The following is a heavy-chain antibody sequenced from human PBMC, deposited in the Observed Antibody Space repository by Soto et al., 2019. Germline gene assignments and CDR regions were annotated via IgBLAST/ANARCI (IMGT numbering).Heavy chain of an antibody. D-gene: IGHD2-2*01. CDR2: IKQDGSEK. Sequence: EVQLVESGGGLVQPGGSLRLSCAASGFTFSGYWMSWVRQAPGKGLEWVANIKQDGSEKYYVDSVKGRFTISRDNAKNSLYLQMNSLRAEDTAVYYCARAGRGVVEPAATPAYYYYYGMDVWGQGTTVTVSS. J-gene: IGHJ6*02. CDR3: ARAGRGVVEPAATPAYYYYYGMDV. CDR1: GFTFSGYW. V-gene: IGHV3-7*01.